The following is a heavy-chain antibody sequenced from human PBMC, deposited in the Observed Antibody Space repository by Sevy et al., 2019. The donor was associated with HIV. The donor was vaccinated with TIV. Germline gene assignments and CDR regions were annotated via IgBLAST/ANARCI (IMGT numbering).Heavy chain of an antibody. Sequence: ASVNVSCKASGGTFSSYAISWVRQAPGQGLEWMGGIIPIFGTANYAQKFQGRVTITADESTSTAYMELSSLRSEDTAVYYCARDRYSSSWGYGMDVWGQGTTVTVSS. CDR3: ARDRYSSSWGYGMDV. V-gene: IGHV1-69*13. CDR1: GGTFSSYA. CDR2: IIPIFGTA. J-gene: IGHJ6*02. D-gene: IGHD6-13*01.